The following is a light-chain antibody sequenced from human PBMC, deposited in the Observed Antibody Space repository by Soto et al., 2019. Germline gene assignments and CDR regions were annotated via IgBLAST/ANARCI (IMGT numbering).Light chain of an antibody. CDR2: GAS. J-gene: IGKJ1*01. CDR1: RGVSANY. V-gene: IGKV3-20*01. CDR3: QQYGSSPRT. Sequence: ENLLTQSPGTLSLSPGEGATLSCRASRGVSANYLAWYQQKPGQAPTLLIYGASIRAAGIPDRFSGSGSGTDFTLTIRRLEPDDFAVYYCQQYGSSPRTFGQWTKVDIK.